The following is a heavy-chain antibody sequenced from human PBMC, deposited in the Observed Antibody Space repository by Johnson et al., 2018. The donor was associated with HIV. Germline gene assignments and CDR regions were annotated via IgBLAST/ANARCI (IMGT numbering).Heavy chain of an antibody. V-gene: IGHV3-33*01. CDR1: GFTFSRYG. J-gene: IGHJ3*02. D-gene: IGHD1-1*01. CDR2: IWYDGSNK. CDR3: TTRTWSDAFDI. Sequence: QVQLVESGGGVVQVGRSLRLSCEASGFTFSRYGMHWVRQAPGKGLEWVAVIWYDGSNKNYTESVKGRFSISRDNSKNTLYLQMNSLRAEDTAVYFCTTRTWSDAFDIWGRGTMVTVSS.